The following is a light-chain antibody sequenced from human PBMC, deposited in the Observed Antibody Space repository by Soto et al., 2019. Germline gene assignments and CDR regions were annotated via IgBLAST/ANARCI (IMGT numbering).Light chain of an antibody. CDR1: QSVSSN. V-gene: IGKV3-15*01. J-gene: IGKJ2*01. Sequence: EIVMTQSPATLSVSPGERATLSCRASQSVSSNLAWYQQKPGQAPRLLIYGASTRATGIPARFSGSGSGTEFTLTISSLQSEDFAVYYCQQYNNWTPYTFGQATKLEIK. CDR3: QQYNNWTPYT. CDR2: GAS.